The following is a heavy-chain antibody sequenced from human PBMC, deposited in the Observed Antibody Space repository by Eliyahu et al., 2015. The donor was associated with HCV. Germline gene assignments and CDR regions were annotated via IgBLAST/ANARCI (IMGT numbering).Heavy chain of an antibody. D-gene: IGHD3-16*01. CDR1: GFMFSTCA. V-gene: IGHV3-23*01. CDR2: ISVSGDGT. J-gene: IGHJ4*02. Sequence: EVQLLDSGGGLVQPGGSLRLSCAASGFMFSTCAMTWVRQAPGKGLEWVSSISVSGDGTYYADSVKGRFTVSRDNSKNTMYLQLNSLRAEDTAVYYCAKGLGAGRHVELDYWGQGTLVTVS. CDR3: AKGLGAGRHVELDY.